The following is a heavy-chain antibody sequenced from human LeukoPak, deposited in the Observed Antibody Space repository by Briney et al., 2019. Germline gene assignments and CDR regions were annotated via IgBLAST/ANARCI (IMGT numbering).Heavy chain of an antibody. Sequence: PGGSLRLSCAASGFTFSSYAMHWVRQAPGKGLEWVAVISYDGSNKYYADSVKGRFTISRDNSKNTLYLQMNSLSAEDTAVYNCARDTSWDYYGSGSYLGDYWGQGTLVTVSS. CDR2: ISYDGSNK. V-gene: IGHV3-30-3*01. J-gene: IGHJ4*02. CDR3: ARDTSWDYYGSGSYLGDY. CDR1: GFTFSSYA. D-gene: IGHD3-10*01.